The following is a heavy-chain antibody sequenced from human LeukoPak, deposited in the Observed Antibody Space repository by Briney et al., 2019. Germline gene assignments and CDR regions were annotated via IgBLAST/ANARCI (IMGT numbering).Heavy chain of an antibody. CDR1: GYSFTSYW. J-gene: IGHJ5*02. V-gene: IGHV5-51*01. CDR3: ARRGVYCGGDCYTYNWFDP. Sequence: HGESLKISCKGSGYSFTSYWIGWVRQMPGKGLEWMGIIYPGDSDTRYSPSFQGQVTISAGKSISTAYLQWSSLKASDTAMYYCARRGVYCGGDCYTYNWFDPWGQGTLVTVSS. D-gene: IGHD2-21*02. CDR2: IYPGDSDT.